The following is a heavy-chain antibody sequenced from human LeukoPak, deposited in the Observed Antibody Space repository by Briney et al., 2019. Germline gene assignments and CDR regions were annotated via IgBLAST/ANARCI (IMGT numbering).Heavy chain of an antibody. CDR3: ARDTELDP. D-gene: IGHD1-14*01. V-gene: IGHV3-30-3*01. CDR2: ISYDGSNK. CDR1: GFTFSSYA. J-gene: IGHJ5*02. Sequence: GGSLRLSCAASGFTFSSYAMHWVRQAPGKGLEWVAVISYDGSNKYYADSVKGRFTISRDNSKNTLYLQMNSLRAEDTAVYYCARDTELDPWGQGTLVTVSS.